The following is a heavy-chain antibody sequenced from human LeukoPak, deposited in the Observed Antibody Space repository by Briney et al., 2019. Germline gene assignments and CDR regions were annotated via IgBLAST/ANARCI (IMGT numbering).Heavy chain of an antibody. V-gene: IGHV3-23*01. J-gene: IGHJ4*02. D-gene: IGHD6-13*01. CDR3: AKDIEGAAAYTFDY. CDR1: GFTFSSYA. CDR2: ISGSGGST. Sequence: SGGSLRLSCAASGFTFSSYAMSWVRQAPGKGLEWVSAISGSGGSTYYADSVKGRFTISRDNSKNTLYLQMNSLRAEDMALYYCAKDIEGAAAYTFDYWGQGTLVTVSS.